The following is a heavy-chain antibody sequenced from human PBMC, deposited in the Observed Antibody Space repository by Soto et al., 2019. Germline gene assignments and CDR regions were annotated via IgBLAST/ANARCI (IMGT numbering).Heavy chain of an antibody. D-gene: IGHD6-19*01. J-gene: IGHJ6*02. V-gene: IGHV1-2*04. CDR3: ARVKGGTHSSGWYDHYYGMDV. CDR1: GYTFTGYY. Sequence: QVQLVQSGAEVKKPGASVKVSCKASGYTFTGYYMHWVRQAPGQGLEWMGWINPNSGGTNYAQKFQGWVTMTRDTSISTAYMELSRLRSDDTAVYYCARVKGGTHSSGWYDHYYGMDVWGQGTTVTVSS. CDR2: INPNSGGT.